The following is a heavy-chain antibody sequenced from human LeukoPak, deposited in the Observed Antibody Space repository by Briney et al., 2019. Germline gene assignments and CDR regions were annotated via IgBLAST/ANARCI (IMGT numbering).Heavy chain of an antibody. Sequence: SETLSLTCAVYGGSFSGYYWSWIRQPPGKGLEWIGEINHSGSTNYNPSLKSRVTISVDTSKNQFSLKLSSVTAADTAVYYCASGPTYCSSTSCPMAYWGQGTLVTVSS. V-gene: IGHV4-34*01. CDR3: ASGPTYCSSTSCPMAY. CDR1: GGSFSGYY. J-gene: IGHJ4*02. CDR2: INHSGST. D-gene: IGHD2-2*01.